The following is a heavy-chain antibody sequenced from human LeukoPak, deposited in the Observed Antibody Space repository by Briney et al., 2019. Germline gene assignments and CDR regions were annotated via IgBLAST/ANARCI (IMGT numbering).Heavy chain of an antibody. CDR2: INHSGST. CDR3: ARWRPHLDAFDI. D-gene: IGHD3-3*01. J-gene: IGHJ3*02. Sequence: SETLSLTCAVYGGSFSGYYWSWIRQPPGKGLEWIGEINHSGSTNYNPSLKSRVTISVDTSKNQFSLKLSSVTAADTAVYYCARWRPHLDAFDIWGQGTMVTVSS. V-gene: IGHV4-34*01. CDR1: GGSFSGYY.